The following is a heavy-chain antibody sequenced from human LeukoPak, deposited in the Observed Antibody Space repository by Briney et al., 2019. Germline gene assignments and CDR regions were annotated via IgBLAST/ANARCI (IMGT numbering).Heavy chain of an antibody. D-gene: IGHD2-21*02. CDR2: ISGGGVTT. Sequence: GGSLRLSCAASGFSFSSYGMSWVRQAPGKGLEWVSAISGGGVTTYYAGSVKGRFTFSRDNSKNTLYLQMNSLRAEDTAVYYCAKSRDFDSVVVTAFDYWGRGTLVTVSS. J-gene: IGHJ4*02. V-gene: IGHV3-23*01. CDR1: GFSFSSYG. CDR3: AKSRDFDSVVVTAFDY.